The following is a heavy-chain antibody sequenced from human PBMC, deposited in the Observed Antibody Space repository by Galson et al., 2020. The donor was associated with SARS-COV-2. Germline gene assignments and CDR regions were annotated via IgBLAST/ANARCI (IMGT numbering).Heavy chain of an antibody. Sequence: ESLKISCKGSGYTFMSHWISWVRQMPGKGLEWMGRIDPSDSYSNYSPSFQGHVTISADKSISTAYLQWSSLKASDTAIYYCARHASSFHPYFDSWGQGALVTVSS. V-gene: IGHV5-10-1*01. D-gene: IGHD3-16*01. CDR2: IDPSDSYS. J-gene: IGHJ4*02. CDR3: ARHASSFHPYFDS. CDR1: GYTFMSHW.